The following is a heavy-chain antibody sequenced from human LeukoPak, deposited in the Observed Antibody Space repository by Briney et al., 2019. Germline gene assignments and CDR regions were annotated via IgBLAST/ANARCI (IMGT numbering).Heavy chain of an antibody. J-gene: IGHJ4*02. CDR1: GYTLTELS. CDR3: GGGYNSEFDY. CDR2: FDPEDGET. V-gene: IGHV1-24*01. Sequence: GASVKVSCKVSGYTLTELSMHWVRQAPGKGLEWMGGFDPEDGETIYAQKFQGRVTITADKSTSTACMELSSLRSEDTAVYYCGGGYNSEFDYWGQGTLVTVSS. D-gene: IGHD5-24*01.